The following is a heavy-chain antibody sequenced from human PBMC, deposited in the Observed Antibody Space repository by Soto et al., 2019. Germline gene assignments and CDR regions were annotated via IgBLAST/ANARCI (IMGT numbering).Heavy chain of an antibody. CDR2: IYSGGST. Sequence: WVSLRRSCAASGFTVSSNYMSWVRQAPGKGLEWVSLIYSGGSTYYADSVKGRSTISRDNSKSTLYLQMRSLRPEDTAVYYCAHPRGYGVFDAVDIWGQGTTGTVSS. D-gene: IGHD4-17*01. J-gene: IGHJ3*02. V-gene: IGHV3-53*01. CDR1: GFTVSSNY. CDR3: AHPRGYGVFDAVDI.